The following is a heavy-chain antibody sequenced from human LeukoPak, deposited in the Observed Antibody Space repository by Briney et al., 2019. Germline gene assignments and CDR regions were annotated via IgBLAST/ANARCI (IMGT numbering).Heavy chain of an antibody. CDR1: GFTFSSYA. CDR3: AQDQAELQSNWFAP. D-gene: IGHD1-7*01. V-gene: IGHV3-23*01. Sequence: GGSLRLSCAASGFTFSSYAMNWVRQAPGKGLEWLSTISVSGGSTYYADSVKGRFTNSRDNSRNTLYLQMNSLRAEDTAVYYCAQDQAELQSNWFAPWGQGTLVTVSS. CDR2: ISVSGGST. J-gene: IGHJ5*02.